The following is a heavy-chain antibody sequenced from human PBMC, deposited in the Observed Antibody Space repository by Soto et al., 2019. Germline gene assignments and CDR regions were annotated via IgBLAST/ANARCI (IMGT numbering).Heavy chain of an antibody. Sequence: EVQLLDSGGGLVQPGGSLRLSCAASGFTFSSYTMSWVRQAPGKGLEWVSAISGSGGSPSYADSVQGRFTISRDNPKNTLYLKMNSLRAEDTAIYYCAKARCSTTNCYVPEYWGQGTLVTVSS. CDR1: GFTFSSYT. J-gene: IGHJ4*02. CDR2: ISGSGGSP. D-gene: IGHD2-2*01. V-gene: IGHV3-23*01. CDR3: AKARCSTTNCYVPEY.